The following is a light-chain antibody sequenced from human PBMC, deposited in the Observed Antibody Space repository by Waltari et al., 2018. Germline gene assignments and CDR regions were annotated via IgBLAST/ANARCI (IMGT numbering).Light chain of an antibody. CDR3: QQYGSSPRT. V-gene: IGKV3-20*01. CDR2: GAS. CDR1: QSVSSSY. J-gene: IGKJ1*01. Sequence: EIVLTQSPGTLSLSPGERATLSCRASQSVSSSYLAWYQQKPGQAPRRLIYGASSRATGIPDRFSGSGSGTDFTLTISRLEPEDCAVYYCQQYGSSPRTFGQGTKVEIK.